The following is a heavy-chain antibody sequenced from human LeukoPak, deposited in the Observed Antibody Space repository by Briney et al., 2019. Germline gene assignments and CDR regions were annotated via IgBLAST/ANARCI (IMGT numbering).Heavy chain of an antibody. V-gene: IGHV1-46*01. Sequence: ASVKVSCKASGYTFTSYYMHWVRQAPGQGLEWMGIINPSGGSTSCAQKFQGRVTMTRDTSTSTVYMELSSLRSEDTAVYYCARVFGFAAADYWGQGTLVTVSS. D-gene: IGHD6-13*01. CDR2: INPSGGST. J-gene: IGHJ4*02. CDR3: ARVFGFAAADY. CDR1: GYTFTSYY.